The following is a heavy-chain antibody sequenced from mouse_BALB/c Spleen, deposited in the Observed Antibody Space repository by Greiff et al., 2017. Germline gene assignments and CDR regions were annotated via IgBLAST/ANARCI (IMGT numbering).Heavy chain of an antibody. D-gene: IGHD2-10*01. CDR1: GFTFSSYA. CDR3: ARPYYGNYEWYFDV. CDR2: ISSGGSYT. Sequence: EVQGVESGGGLVKPGGSLKLSCAASGFTFSSYAMSWVRQSPEKRLEWVAEISSGGSYTYYPDTVTGRFTISRDNAKNTLYLEMSSLRSEDTAMYYCARPYYGNYEWYFDVWGAGTTVTVSS. J-gene: IGHJ1*01. V-gene: IGHV5-9-4*01.